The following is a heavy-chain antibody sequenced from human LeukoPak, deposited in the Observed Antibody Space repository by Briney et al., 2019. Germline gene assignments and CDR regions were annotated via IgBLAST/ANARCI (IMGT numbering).Heavy chain of an antibody. D-gene: IGHD1/OR15-1a*01. CDR1: GGSFSGYY. CDR2: IYYNGHT. J-gene: IGHJ4*02. CDR3: ARDRHWTNDWVFDY. V-gene: IGHV4-59*01. Sequence: SETLSLTCAVYGGSFSGYYWSWIRQPPGKGLEWIGYIYYNGHTDYNPSLKSRDTISVHTSKNQFSLKLSSVTAADTAVYYCARDRHWTNDWVFDYWGQGTLVTVSS.